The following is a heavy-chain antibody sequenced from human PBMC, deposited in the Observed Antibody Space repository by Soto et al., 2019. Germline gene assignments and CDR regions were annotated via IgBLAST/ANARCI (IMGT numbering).Heavy chain of an antibody. Sequence: EVQLVESGGGLVQPGGSLGPSFGASGLALGRPWLAWFGRAPGKGLEWVAELNPDGSVKTYVDAVRGRVTISRDNAKNSVYLQMNSLRVEDTAIYYCARDPYFGAIDYWGRGTLVTVSP. CDR1: GLALGRPW. CDR2: LNPDGSVK. V-gene: IGHV3-7*01. CDR3: ARDPYFGAIDY. D-gene: IGHD3-16*01. J-gene: IGHJ4*02.